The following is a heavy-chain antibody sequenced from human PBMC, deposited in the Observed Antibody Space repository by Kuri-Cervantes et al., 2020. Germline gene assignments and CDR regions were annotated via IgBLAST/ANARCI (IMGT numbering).Heavy chain of an antibody. D-gene: IGHD4-23*01. CDR2: IYTSGST. Sequence: GSLRLSCTVSGGSISSYYWSWIRQPAGKGLEWIGRIYTSGSTNYNSSLKSRVTISVDTSKNQFSLKLSSVTAADTAVYYCARGVGKRKLKEYYFDYWGQGTLVTVSS. CDR3: ARGVGKRKLKEYYFDY. CDR1: GGSISSYY. J-gene: IGHJ4*02. V-gene: IGHV4-4*07.